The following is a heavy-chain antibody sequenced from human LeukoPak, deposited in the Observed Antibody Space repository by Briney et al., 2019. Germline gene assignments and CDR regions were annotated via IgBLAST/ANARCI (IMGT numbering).Heavy chain of an antibody. D-gene: IGHD2-15*01. V-gene: IGHV3-21*01. Sequence: GGSLRLSCAASGFTFSSYSMNWVRQAPGKGLEWASSISSSSSYIYYADSVKGRFTISRDNAKNSLYLQMNSLRAEDTAVYYCAKNLPVVGFDSWGQGTLVTVSS. CDR1: GFTFSSYS. CDR3: AKNLPVVGFDS. CDR2: ISSSSSYI. J-gene: IGHJ4*02.